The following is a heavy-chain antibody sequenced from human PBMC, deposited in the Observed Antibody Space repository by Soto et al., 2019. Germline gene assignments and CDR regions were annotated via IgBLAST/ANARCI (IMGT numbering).Heavy chain of an antibody. V-gene: IGHV4-61*01. CDR1: GGSVSSGSYY. CDR3: ARDLGSSWYPEYFQH. J-gene: IGHJ1*01. Sequence: PSETLSLTCTVSGGSVSSGSYYWSWIRQPPGKGLEWIGYIYYSGNTNYNPSLKSRVTISVDTSKNQFSLRLSSLTAADTAVYYCARDLGSSWYPEYFQHWDQGTLVTVSS. D-gene: IGHD6-13*01. CDR2: IYYSGNT.